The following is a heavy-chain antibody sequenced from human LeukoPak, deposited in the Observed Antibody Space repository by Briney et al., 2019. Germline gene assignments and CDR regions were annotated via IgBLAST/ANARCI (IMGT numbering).Heavy chain of an antibody. V-gene: IGHV3-74*01. J-gene: IGHJ4*02. CDR1: GFTFSSYW. D-gene: IGHD3-10*01. CDR3: ARDTFYYGSGSYRFDY. Sequence: GGSLRLSCAASGFTFSSYWMHWVRQAPGKGLVWVSRINSDASSTSYADSVKGRFTISRDNGKNSLYLQMNSLRAEDTAVYYCARDTFYYGSGSYRFDYWGQGTLVTVSS. CDR2: INSDASST.